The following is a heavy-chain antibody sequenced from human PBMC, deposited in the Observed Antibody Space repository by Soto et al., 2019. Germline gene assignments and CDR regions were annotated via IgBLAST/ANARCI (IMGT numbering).Heavy chain of an antibody. V-gene: IGHV1-2*04. CDR3: ARAGVSSGWRFDY. CDR2: INPNSGGT. Sequence: ASVKVSCKASGYTFTGYYMHWVRQAPGQGLEWMGWINPNSGGTNYAQKFQGWVTMTRDTSISTAYMELSRLRSDDTAVYYCARAGVSSGWRFDYWGQGTLVTVSS. J-gene: IGHJ4*02. CDR1: GYTFTGYY. D-gene: IGHD6-19*01.